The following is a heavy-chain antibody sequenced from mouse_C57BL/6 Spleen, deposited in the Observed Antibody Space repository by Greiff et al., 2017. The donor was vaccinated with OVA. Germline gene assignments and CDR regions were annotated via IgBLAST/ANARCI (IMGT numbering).Heavy chain of an antibody. J-gene: IGHJ1*03. V-gene: IGHV1-78*01. CDR3: ARYGFGRYFDV. CDR1: GYTFTDHT. D-gene: IGHD2-2*01. CDR2: IYPRDGST. Sequence: VQLQQSDAELVKPGASVKISCKVSGYTFTDHTIHWMKQRPEQGLEWIGYIYPRDGSTKYNEKFKGKATLTADKYSSPAYMQLNSLTSGDAAVYFYARYGFGRYFDVWRTGTTVTVSS.